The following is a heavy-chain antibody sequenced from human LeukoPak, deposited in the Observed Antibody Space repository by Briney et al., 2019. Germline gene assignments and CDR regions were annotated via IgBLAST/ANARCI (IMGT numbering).Heavy chain of an antibody. CDR1: GFTFSSYS. CDR2: ISYDGSNK. Sequence: GGSLRLSCAASGFTFSSYSMNWVRQAPGKGLEWVAVISYDGSNKYYADSVKGRFTISRDNSKNTLYLQMNSLRAEDTAVYYCARACIVVVTALQNWGQGTLVTVSS. V-gene: IGHV3-30*03. CDR3: ARACIVVVTALQN. D-gene: IGHD2-21*02. J-gene: IGHJ1*01.